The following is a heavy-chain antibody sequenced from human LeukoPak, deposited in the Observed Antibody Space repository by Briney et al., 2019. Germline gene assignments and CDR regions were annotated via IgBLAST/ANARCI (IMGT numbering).Heavy chain of an antibody. CDR2: MSSRGSTI. Sequence: WAAAGFTLSXYXXSXVXQAAGKXXGXXGXMSSRGSTIYYGDSVKGRFTISRDNAKNSLYLQMNSLRAEDTAVYYCARESRQWLVLGGVDYWGQGTLVTVSS. V-gene: IGHV3-11*04. CDR3: ARESRQWLVLGGVDY. J-gene: IGHJ4*02. CDR1: GFTLSXYX. D-gene: IGHD6-19*01.